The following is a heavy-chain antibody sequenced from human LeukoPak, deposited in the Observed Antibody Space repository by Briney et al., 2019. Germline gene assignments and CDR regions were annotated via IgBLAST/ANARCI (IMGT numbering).Heavy chain of an antibody. D-gene: IGHD4-17*01. CDR1: GFTLDDYA. J-gene: IGHJ2*01. CDR3: AKDMNDYGDYGTVGYFDL. V-gene: IGHV3-9*01. CDR2: ISWNSGSI. Sequence: PGRSLTLSCAASGFTLDDYAMHWVRQAPGKGLEWVSGISWNSGSIGYADSVKGRFTISRDNAKNSLYLQMNSLRAEDTALYYCAKDMNDYGDYGTVGYFDLWGRGTLVTVSS.